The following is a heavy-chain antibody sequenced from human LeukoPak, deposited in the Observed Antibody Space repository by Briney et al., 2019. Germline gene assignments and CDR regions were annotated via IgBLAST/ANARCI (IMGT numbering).Heavy chain of an antibody. V-gene: IGHV4-34*01. CDR3: ARDLGFFDIDY. CDR1: GGSFSGYY. D-gene: IGHD3-9*01. Sequence: PSETLSLTCAVYGGSFSGYYWSWIRQPPGKGLEWIGEINHSGSTNYNPSLKSRVTISVDTSKNQFSLKLSSVTAADTAVYYCARDLGFFDIDYWGQGILVTVSS. CDR2: INHSGST. J-gene: IGHJ4*02.